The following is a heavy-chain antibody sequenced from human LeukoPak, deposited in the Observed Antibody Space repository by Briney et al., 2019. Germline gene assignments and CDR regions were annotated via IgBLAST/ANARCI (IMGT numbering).Heavy chain of an antibody. Sequence: NPAETLSLTCTVSGGSVSSYYWSWIRQPPGKGLESMWVIYYSGSTNYNPSLKSRVTISVDTSKNQFSLKLSSVTAADTAVYYCARGRERITIFGVVSGYFDYWGQGTLVTVSS. V-gene: IGHV4-59*02. D-gene: IGHD3-3*01. CDR2: IYYSGST. CDR3: ARGRERITIFGVVSGYFDY. CDR1: GGSVSSYY. J-gene: IGHJ4*02.